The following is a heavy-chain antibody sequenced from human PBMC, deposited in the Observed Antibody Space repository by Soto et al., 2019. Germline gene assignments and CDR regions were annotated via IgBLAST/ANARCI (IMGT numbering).Heavy chain of an antibody. CDR2: ISAYNGNT. V-gene: IGHV1-18*01. J-gene: IGHJ4*02. Sequence: QVQLVQSGAEVKKPGASVKVSCKASGYTFTNYGISWVRQAPGQGLEWMGWISAYNGNTDYAQKLQGRVTMTTATSTSTAYMELRSLRSDDTAVYYCARVGAYGVSPSCHDYWGQGTLVTVSS. CDR1: GYTFTNYG. CDR3: ARVGAYGVSPSCHDY. D-gene: IGHD2-2*01.